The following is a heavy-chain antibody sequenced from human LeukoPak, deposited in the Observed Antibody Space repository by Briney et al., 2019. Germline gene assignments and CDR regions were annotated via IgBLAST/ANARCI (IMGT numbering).Heavy chain of an antibody. D-gene: IGHD3-9*01. V-gene: IGHV4-59*01. CDR2: IYYSGST. Sequence: SETLSLTCTVSGGSISSYYWSWIRQPPGKGLEWIGYIYYSGSTNYNPSLKSRVTISVDTSKNQFSLKLSSVTAADTAVYYCARSQARVRYFDWYPPWFDPWGQGTLVTVSS. CDR3: ARSQARVRYFDWYPPWFDP. CDR1: GGSISSYY. J-gene: IGHJ5*02.